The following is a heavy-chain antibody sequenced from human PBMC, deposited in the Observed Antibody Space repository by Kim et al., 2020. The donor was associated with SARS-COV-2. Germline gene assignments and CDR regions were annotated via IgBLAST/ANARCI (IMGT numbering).Heavy chain of an antibody. V-gene: IGHV1-69*04. Sequence: SVKVSCKASGGTFSSYAISWVRQAPGQGLEWMGRIIPILGIANYAQKFQGRVTITADKSTSTAYMELSSLRSEDTAVYYCAREADLAAAGTFDYWGQGTLVTVSS. CDR3: AREADLAAAGTFDY. J-gene: IGHJ4*02. D-gene: IGHD6-13*01. CDR2: IIPILGIA. CDR1: GGTFSSYA.